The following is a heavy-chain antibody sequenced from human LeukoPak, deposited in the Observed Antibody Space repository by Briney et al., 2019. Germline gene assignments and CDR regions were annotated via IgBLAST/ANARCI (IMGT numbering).Heavy chain of an antibody. CDR1: GGSISSSNW. V-gene: IGHV4-4*02. CDR2: IYHSGST. CDR3: ARDRGYSAFDI. D-gene: IGHD6-13*01. Sequence: PSETLSFTCAVSGGSISSSNWWGWGRQPPGKGLEWIGEIYHSGSTNYNPSLKSRVTISVDKSKNRFSLKLSSVTAADTAVYYCARDRGYSAFDIWGQGTMVTVSS. J-gene: IGHJ3*02.